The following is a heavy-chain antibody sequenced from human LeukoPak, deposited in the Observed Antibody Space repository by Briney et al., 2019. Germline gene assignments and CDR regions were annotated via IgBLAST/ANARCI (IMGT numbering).Heavy chain of an antibody. CDR2: IYSGGST. Sequence: GGSLRLSCAASGFTLSSNYMSWVRQAPGKGLEWVSVIYSGGSTYYADSVKGRFTISRHNSKNALYLQMNSLRAEDTAVYYCARENYNYYYGMDVWGQGTTVTVSS. V-gene: IGHV3-53*04. CDR1: GFTLSSNY. CDR3: ARENYNYYYGMDV. J-gene: IGHJ6*02.